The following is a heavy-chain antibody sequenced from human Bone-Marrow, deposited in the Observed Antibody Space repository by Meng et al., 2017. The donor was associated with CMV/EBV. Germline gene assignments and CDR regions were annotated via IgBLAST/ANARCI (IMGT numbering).Heavy chain of an antibody. D-gene: IGHD3-3*01. V-gene: IGHV4-31*03. CDR3: ARGGPYYDFWSGYSLFYYYYGMDV. CDR1: GGSIRSSRYF. CDR2: IYYSGST. J-gene: IGHJ6*01. Sequence: LRLSCTVSGGSIRSSRYFWGWIRQSPGKGLEWIGYIYYSGSTYYNPSLKSRVTISVDTSKNQFSLKLSSVTAADTAVYYCARGGPYYDFWSGYSLFYYYYGMDVWGQGTTVTGSS.